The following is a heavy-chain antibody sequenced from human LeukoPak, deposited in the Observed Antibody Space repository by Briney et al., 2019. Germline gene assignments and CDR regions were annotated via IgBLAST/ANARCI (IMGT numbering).Heavy chain of an antibody. Sequence: GESLKISCKGSGYSFTSYWIGWVRQMPGKGLGWMGIIYPGDSDTRYSPSLQGQLPISADKSISTAYLQWSSLKASDTAMYYCARLGDGVEFTGWFDPWGQGTLVTVSS. J-gene: IGHJ5*02. D-gene: IGHD3-16*01. V-gene: IGHV5-51*01. CDR3: ARLGDGVEFTGWFDP. CDR2: IYPGDSDT. CDR1: GYSFTSYW.